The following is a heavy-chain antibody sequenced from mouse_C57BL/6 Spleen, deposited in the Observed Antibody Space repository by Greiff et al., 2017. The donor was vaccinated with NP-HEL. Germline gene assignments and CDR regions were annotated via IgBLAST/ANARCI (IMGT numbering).Heavy chain of an antibody. J-gene: IGHJ2*01. CDR1: GFTFSSYG. CDR2: ISSGGSYT. V-gene: IGHV5-6*01. CDR3: ARPELGRGFDY. D-gene: IGHD4-1*01. Sequence: EVQRVESGGDLVKPGGSLKLSCAASGFTFSSYGMSWVRQTPDKRLEWVATISSGGSYTYYPDSVKGRFTISRDNAKNTLYLQMSSLKSEDTAMYYCARPELGRGFDYWGQGTTLTVSS.